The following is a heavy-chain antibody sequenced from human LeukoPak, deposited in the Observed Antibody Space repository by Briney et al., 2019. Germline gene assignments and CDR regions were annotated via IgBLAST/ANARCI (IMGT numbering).Heavy chain of an antibody. CDR2: MNPNSGNT. CDR1: GYTFTSYD. J-gene: IGHJ4*02. Sequence: ASVKVSCKASGYTFTSYDINWVRQATGQGLEWMGWMNPNSGNTGYAQKFQGRVTMTRNTSISTAYMELSSLRSEDTAVYYCARGRNEDFWSGYYNDYWGQGTLVTVSS. V-gene: IGHV1-8*01. CDR3: ARGRNEDFWSGYYNDY. D-gene: IGHD3-3*01.